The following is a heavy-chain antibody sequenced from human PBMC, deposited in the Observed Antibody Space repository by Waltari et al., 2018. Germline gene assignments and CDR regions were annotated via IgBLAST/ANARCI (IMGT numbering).Heavy chain of an antibody. CDR2: MNPNSGIT. D-gene: IGHD6-19*01. J-gene: IGHJ4*02. Sequence: QVQLVQSGAEVKKPGASVTVSCKASGYTFTSYDITWVRTATGQGLEWMGGMNPNSGITGYAQKFQGRVTMTRNTSISTAYMELSSLRSEDTAVYYCARGRGIAVAGSSYWGQGTLVTVSS. V-gene: IGHV1-8*01. CDR3: ARGRGIAVAGSSY. CDR1: GYTFTSYD.